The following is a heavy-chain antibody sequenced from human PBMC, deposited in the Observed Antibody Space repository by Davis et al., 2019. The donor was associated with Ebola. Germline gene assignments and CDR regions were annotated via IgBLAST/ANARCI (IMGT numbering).Heavy chain of an antibody. D-gene: IGHD3-10*01. Sequence: PGGSLRLSCAASGFTLDDHAMHWVRQAPGKGLEWVAGISWNSGNVGYADSVKGRFTISRDNAKSSLYLQLNSLRAEDTALYYCAKRRDRESYFDFWGQGTLVTVSS. J-gene: IGHJ4*02. CDR3: AKRRDRESYFDF. V-gene: IGHV3-9*01. CDR2: ISWNSGNV. CDR1: GFTLDDHA.